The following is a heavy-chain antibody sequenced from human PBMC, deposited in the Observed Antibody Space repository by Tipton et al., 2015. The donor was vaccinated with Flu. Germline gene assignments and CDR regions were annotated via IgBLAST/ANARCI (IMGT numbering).Heavy chain of an antibody. CDR3: ARVSPRRVTAIVVVMLPEGYFDY. V-gene: IGHV4-39*07. CDR1: GGSISSGGAY. CDR2: INHSGST. Sequence: TLSLTCRVSGGSISSGGAYWTWIRQPPGKGLEWIGEINHSGSTHYSSSLKSRVTMSVDSSKSQFSLHLSSVTAADTAVYYCARVSPRRVTAIVVVMLPEGYFDYWGQGTQVIVSS. D-gene: IGHD3-22*01. J-gene: IGHJ4*02.